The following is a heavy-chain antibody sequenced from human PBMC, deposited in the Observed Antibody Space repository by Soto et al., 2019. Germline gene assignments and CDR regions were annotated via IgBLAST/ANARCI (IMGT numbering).Heavy chain of an antibody. J-gene: IGHJ6*02. CDR2: ISGSGGST. D-gene: IGHD3-22*01. CDR3: AKDYYDSSGYYYYYGMDV. CDR1: GFTFSSYA. V-gene: IGHV3-23*01. Sequence: PGGSLRLSCAASGFTFSSYAMSWVRQTPGKGLEWVSAISGSGGSTYYADSVKGRFIISRDNSKNTLYLQMNSLRAEDTAVYYCAKDYYDSSGYYYYYGMDVWGQGTTVTVSS.